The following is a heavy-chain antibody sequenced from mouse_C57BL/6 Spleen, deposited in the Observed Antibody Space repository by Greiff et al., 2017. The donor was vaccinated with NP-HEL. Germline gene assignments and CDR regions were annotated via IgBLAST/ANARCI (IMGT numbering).Heavy chain of an antibody. Sequence: QVQLKESGPGLVAPSQSLSITCTVSGFSLTSYDVSWVRQPPGKGLDWLGVIWPGGGTTYHSALKSRLSISKDNSKSQVFLKMNSLQTDDTARYYCARQRVLDYWGQGTSVTVSS. CDR2: IWPGGGT. CDR1: GFSLTSYD. V-gene: IGHV2-9-1*01. J-gene: IGHJ4*01. CDR3: ARQRVLDY.